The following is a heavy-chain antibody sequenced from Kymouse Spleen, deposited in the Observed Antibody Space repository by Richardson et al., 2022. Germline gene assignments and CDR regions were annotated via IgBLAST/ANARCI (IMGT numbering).Heavy chain of an antibody. Sequence: EVQLVESGGGLVQPGGSLRLSCAASGFTFSSYAMSWVRQAPGKGLEWVSAISGSGGSTYYADSVKGRFTISRDNSKNTLYLQMNSLRAEDTAVYYCAKITMVRGVIKGDYYGMDVWGQGTTVTVSS. CDR2: ISGSGGST. V-gene: IGHV3-23*04. J-gene: IGHJ6*02. CDR1: GFTFSSYA. D-gene: IGHD3-10*01. CDR3: AKITMVRGVIKGDYYGMDV.